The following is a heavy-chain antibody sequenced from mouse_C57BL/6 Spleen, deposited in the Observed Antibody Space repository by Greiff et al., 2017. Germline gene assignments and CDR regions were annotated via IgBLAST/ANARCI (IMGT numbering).Heavy chain of an antibody. CDR3: TRAGYGSSLFAY. Sequence: EVKLQASGEGLVKPGGSLKLSCAASGFTFSSYAMSWVRQTPEKRLEWVAYISSGGDYIYYADTVKGRFTISRDNARNTLYLQMSSLKSEDTAMYYCTRAGYGSSLFAYWGQGTLVTVSA. CDR2: ISSGGDYI. V-gene: IGHV5-9-1*02. D-gene: IGHD1-1*01. CDR1: GFTFSSYA. J-gene: IGHJ3*01.